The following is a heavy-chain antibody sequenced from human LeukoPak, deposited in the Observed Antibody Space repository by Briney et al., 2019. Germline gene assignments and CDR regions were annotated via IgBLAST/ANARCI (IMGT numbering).Heavy chain of an antibody. D-gene: IGHD1-26*01. J-gene: IGHJ4*02. Sequence: SVKVSCKASGGTFSRYAISWVRPAPGQGLEWMGGIIPIFGTAIYAQKLQGRVTISTDEATSTANMELSSLRSEDTAVYSCAQPSWYSGSDWVFDYWGQGPLVTVSS. CDR2: IIPIFGTA. CDR1: GGTFSRYA. CDR3: AQPSWYSGSDWVFDY. V-gene: IGHV1-69*05.